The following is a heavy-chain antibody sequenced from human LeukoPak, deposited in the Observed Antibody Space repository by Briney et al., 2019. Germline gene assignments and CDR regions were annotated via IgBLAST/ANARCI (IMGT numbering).Heavy chain of an antibody. CDR2: IYTSGST. CDR1: GGSISSGSYY. CDR3: AREGVVYYGSGSPPVPWFDP. Sequence: SETLSLTCTVSGGSISSGSYYWSWIRQPAGKGLEWIGRIYTSGSTNYNPSLKSRVTMSVDTSKNQFSLKLSSVTAADTAVYYCAREGVVYYGSGSPPVPWFDPWGQGTLVTVSS. J-gene: IGHJ5*02. D-gene: IGHD3-10*01. V-gene: IGHV4-61*02.